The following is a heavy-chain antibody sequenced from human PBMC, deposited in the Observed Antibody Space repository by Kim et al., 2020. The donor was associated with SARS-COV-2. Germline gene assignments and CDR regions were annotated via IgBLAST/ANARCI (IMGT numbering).Heavy chain of an antibody. V-gene: IGHV3-11*06. CDR3: ARVEEEDIVVVPAAFYGMDV. Sequence: RFTISRDNAKNSLYLQMNSLRAEDTAVYYCARVEEEDIVVVPAAFYGMDVWGQGTTVTVSS. D-gene: IGHD2-2*01. J-gene: IGHJ6*02.